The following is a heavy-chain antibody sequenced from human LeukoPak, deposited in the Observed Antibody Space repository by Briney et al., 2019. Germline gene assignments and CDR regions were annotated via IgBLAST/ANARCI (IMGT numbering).Heavy chain of an antibody. D-gene: IGHD1-26*01. Sequence: GGSLRLSCAASGFTFSGYWMSWVRQTPEKGLEWVANIKQDGYEKYYVDSVKGRFTISRDNTKNSLYLQMNSLRADDTAIYYCARDKIVGPTTLDYWGQGTLVTVSS. V-gene: IGHV3-7*01. CDR1: GFTFSGYW. CDR3: ARDKIVGPTTLDY. CDR2: IKQDGYEK. J-gene: IGHJ4*02.